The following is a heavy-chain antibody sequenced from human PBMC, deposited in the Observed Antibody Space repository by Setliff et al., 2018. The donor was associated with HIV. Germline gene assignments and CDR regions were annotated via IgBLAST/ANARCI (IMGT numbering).Heavy chain of an antibody. CDR3: ARVQYHYVNNGDSYYFTH. CDR2: INHSGST. J-gene: IGHJ4*01. D-gene: IGHD3-10*02. Sequence: SETLSLTCAVYGGSFSGYYWSWIRQPPGKGLEWIGEINHSGSTNYSPSLKSRVTISVDKSKNQFSLRLNSVTAADTAVYYCARVQYHYVNNGDSYYFTHWGHGTLVTVSS. CDR1: GGSFSGYY. V-gene: IGHV4-34*01.